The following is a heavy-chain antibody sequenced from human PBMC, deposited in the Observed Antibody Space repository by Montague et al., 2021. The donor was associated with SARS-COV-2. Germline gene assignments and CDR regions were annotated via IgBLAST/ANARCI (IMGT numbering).Heavy chain of an antibody. D-gene: IGHD1-7*01. J-gene: IGHJ3*02. V-gene: IGHV3-74*01. CDR3: WCWFSGWNYSGKNRFDI. CDR2: GSIT. Sequence: GSITNYADSVXGRFTISRDNAKNMLYLQMKSLRAEDTAVYYCWCWFSGWNYSGKNRFDIWGQGKMITV.